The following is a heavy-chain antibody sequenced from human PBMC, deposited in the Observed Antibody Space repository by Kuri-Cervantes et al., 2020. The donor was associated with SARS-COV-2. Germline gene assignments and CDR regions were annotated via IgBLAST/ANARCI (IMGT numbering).Heavy chain of an antibody. D-gene: IGHD3-3*01. CDR2: INHSGST. Sequence: SETLSLTCAVYGGSFSGYYWSWIRQPPGKGLEWIGEINHSGSTNYNPSLKSRVTISVGTSKNQFSLKLSSVTAADTAVYYCARRGTIFGVATFDYWGQGTLVTVSS. CDR3: ARRGTIFGVATFDY. CDR1: GGSFSGYY. J-gene: IGHJ4*02. V-gene: IGHV4-34*01.